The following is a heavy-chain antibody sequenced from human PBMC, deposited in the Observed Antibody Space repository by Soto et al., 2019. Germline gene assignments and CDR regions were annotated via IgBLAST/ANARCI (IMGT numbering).Heavy chain of an antibody. V-gene: IGHV3-30-3*01. Sequence: QVQLVESGGGVVQPGRSLRLSCAASGFTFSSYAMHWVRQAPGKGLEWVAVISYDGSNKYYADSVKGRFTISRDKSKNTLDLQMNSLGGEDTAVYYWARYGSSSSSRFDYWGQGTLVTVSS. D-gene: IGHD6-6*01. CDR1: GFTFSSYA. CDR2: ISYDGSNK. J-gene: IGHJ4*02. CDR3: ARYGSSSSSRFDY.